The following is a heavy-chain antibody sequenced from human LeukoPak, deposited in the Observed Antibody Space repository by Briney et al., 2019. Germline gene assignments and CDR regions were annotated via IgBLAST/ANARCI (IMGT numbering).Heavy chain of an antibody. J-gene: IGHJ6*02. Sequence: GASVKVSCKASGYTFTSYGISWVRQAPGQGLEWMGWISAYNGNTNYAQKLQGRVTMTTDTSTSTAYMELRSLRSDDTAVYYCARVLYSYIVATSYGMDVWGQGTTVTVSS. D-gene: IGHD5-12*01. CDR2: ISAYNGNT. CDR3: ARVLYSYIVATSYGMDV. CDR1: GYTFTSYG. V-gene: IGHV1-18*01.